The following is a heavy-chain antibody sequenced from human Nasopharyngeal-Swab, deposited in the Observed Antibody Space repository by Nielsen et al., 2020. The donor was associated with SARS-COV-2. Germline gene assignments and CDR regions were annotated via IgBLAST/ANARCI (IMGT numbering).Heavy chain of an antibody. CDR3: ARHGADCSRNSCYRRHGFDI. V-gene: IGHV3-7*01. Sequence: GESLKISCAASRFTFSDYWMSWVRQAPGKGLEWVANIKQDGSEIYYADSVKGRFTISRDNARNSLYLQMRSLRAEDTAVYHCARHGADCSRNSCYRRHGFDIWGQGTMVTVSS. J-gene: IGHJ3*02. D-gene: IGHD2-2*02. CDR2: IKQDGSEI. CDR1: RFTFSDYW.